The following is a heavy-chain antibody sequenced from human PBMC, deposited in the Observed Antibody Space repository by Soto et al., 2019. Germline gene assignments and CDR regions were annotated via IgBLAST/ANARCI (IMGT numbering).Heavy chain of an antibody. J-gene: IGHJ4*02. CDR2: ISSTSGTK. D-gene: IGHD1-26*01. V-gene: IGHV3-48*01. CDR3: ARAFQTQGRLDY. CDR1: GFTFSSYS. Sequence: EVQLVESGGGLVQPGGSLRLSCAASGFTFSSYSMNWVRHAPGKGLEWVSYISSTSGTKYYADSVKGRFTISRDNAKNSLYLQMNSLRAEDTAVYYCARAFQTQGRLDYWGQGTMVTVSS.